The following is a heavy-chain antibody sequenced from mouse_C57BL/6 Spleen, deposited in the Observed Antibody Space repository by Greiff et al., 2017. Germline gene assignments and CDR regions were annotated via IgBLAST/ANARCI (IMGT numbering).Heavy chain of an antibody. CDR3: ARRVTTVVASGGMDY. Sequence: VQLQQPGAELVKPGASVKLSCKASGYTFTSYWMHWVKQRPGQGLEWIGMFHPNSGSTNYNEKFKSKATLTVDKSSSTAYMQLSSRTSEDSAVYYCARRVTTVVASGGMDYWGQGTSVPVSS. D-gene: IGHD1-1*01. CDR1: GYTFTSYW. J-gene: IGHJ4*01. V-gene: IGHV1-64*01. CDR2: FHPNSGST.